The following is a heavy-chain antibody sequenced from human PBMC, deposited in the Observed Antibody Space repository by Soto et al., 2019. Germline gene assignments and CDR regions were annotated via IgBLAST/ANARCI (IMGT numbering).Heavy chain of an antibody. D-gene: IGHD2-8*01. CDR3: AREALGIWYDFDY. CDR2: ISSSSSTI. Sequence: EVQLVESGGGLVQPGGSLRLSCAASGFTFSTYSMNWVRQAPGKGPEWVSYISSSSSTIYYADSVKGRFTISRDNAKTSLYLQMNSLRDEDTAVYYCAREALGIWYDFDYWGPGTRVSVSS. V-gene: IGHV3-48*02. J-gene: IGHJ4*02. CDR1: GFTFSTYS.